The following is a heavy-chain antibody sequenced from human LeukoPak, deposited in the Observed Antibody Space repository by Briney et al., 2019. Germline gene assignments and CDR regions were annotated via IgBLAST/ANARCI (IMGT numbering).Heavy chain of an antibody. CDR3: ARDVSRGYEFFDY. CDR2: INPNSGAT. D-gene: IGHD5-18*01. J-gene: IGHJ4*02. Sequence: GASVKVSCKSSEYTFSGYYIHWVRQAPGQGLEWMGWINPNSGATNYAQKFQGRVTMTRDTSISTFHMEVNRLRSDDTAVYYCARDVSRGYEFFDYWGQGSLVTVSS. CDR1: EYTFSGYY. V-gene: IGHV1-2*02.